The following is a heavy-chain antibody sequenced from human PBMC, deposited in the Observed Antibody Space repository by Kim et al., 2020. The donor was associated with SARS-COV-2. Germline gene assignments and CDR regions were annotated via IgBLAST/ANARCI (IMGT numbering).Heavy chain of an antibody. CDR1: GGSISSGGYY. CDR2: IYYSGST. D-gene: IGHD5-18*01. V-gene: IGHV4-31*03. Sequence: SETLSLTCTVSGGSISSGGYYWSWIRQHPGKGLEWIGYIYYSGSTYYNPSLKSRVTISVDTSKNQFSLKLSSVTAADTAVYYCARVGSYGYGIDYWGQGTPVTVSS. CDR3: ARVGSYGYGIDY. J-gene: IGHJ4*02.